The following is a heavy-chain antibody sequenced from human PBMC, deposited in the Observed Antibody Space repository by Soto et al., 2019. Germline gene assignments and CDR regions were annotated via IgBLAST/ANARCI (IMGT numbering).Heavy chain of an antibody. V-gene: IGHV4-61*08. CDR2: VYHTGRT. D-gene: IGHD3-3*01. CDR3: ARDFAYFDS. CDR1: GVSFEVGGAS. Sequence: SETRSRTCHVAGVSFEVGGASWSWIRQPPGKGLEWIGYVYHTGRTSYNPSLKSRVSISMDTSKNQFSLNLDSVTAADTAVYFCARDFAYFDSWGQGNLVTVSS. J-gene: IGHJ4*02.